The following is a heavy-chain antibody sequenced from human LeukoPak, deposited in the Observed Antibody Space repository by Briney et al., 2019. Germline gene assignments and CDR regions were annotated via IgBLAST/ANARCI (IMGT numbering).Heavy chain of an antibody. CDR1: GFTFSAYS. Sequence: GGSLRLSCAASGFTFSAYSMNWVRQVPGKGLEWVSYLSSGSRTIYYADSVKGRFTVSRDNAKNSLNLQMDSLRAEDTAVYYCARESITGHRDFDYWGQGTLVTVSS. D-gene: IGHD1-20*01. J-gene: IGHJ4*02. V-gene: IGHV3-48*01. CDR3: ARESITGHRDFDY. CDR2: LSSGSRTI.